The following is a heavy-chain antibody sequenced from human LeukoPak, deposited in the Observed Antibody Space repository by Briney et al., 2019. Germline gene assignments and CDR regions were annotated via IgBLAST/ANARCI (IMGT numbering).Heavy chain of an antibody. CDR3: ARGGDRRGFDY. CDR2: MYYSGST. CDR1: GDSISSSSYS. V-gene: IGHV4-39*07. J-gene: IGHJ4*02. D-gene: IGHD1-14*01. Sequence: SETLSLTCTVSGDSISSSSYSWGWIRQPPGKGLEWIGSMYYSGSTYYNPSLESRLTISVDTSKNQFSLNLNSVTAADTAVYFCARGGDRRGFDYWGQGTLVTVSS.